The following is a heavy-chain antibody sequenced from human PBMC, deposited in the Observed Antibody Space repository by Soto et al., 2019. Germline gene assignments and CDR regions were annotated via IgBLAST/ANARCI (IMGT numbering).Heavy chain of an antibody. Sequence: PGGSLRLSCAASGFTFSSYAMSWVRQAPGKGLEWVSAISGSGGSTYYADSVKGRFTISRDNSKNTLYLQMNSLRAEDTAVYYCAKFPCSGGSCYDMHVDYWGQGTLVTVSS. J-gene: IGHJ4*02. CDR1: GFTFSSYA. CDR2: ISGSGGST. D-gene: IGHD2-15*01. V-gene: IGHV3-23*01. CDR3: AKFPCSGGSCYDMHVDY.